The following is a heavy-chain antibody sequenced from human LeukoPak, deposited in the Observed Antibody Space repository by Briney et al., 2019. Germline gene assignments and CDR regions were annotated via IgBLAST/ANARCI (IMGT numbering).Heavy chain of an antibody. Sequence: GGSLRLSCAAPGFTFSSYGMHWVRQAPGKGLEWVAVIWYGGSNKYYADSVKGRFTISRDNSKNTLYLQMNSLRAEDSAVYYCAKDEGDGSGTYGGFFDYWGQGTLVTVSS. CDR3: AKDEGDGSGTYGGFFDY. CDR1: GFTFSSYG. CDR2: IWYGGSNK. D-gene: IGHD3-10*01. J-gene: IGHJ4*02. V-gene: IGHV3-30*02.